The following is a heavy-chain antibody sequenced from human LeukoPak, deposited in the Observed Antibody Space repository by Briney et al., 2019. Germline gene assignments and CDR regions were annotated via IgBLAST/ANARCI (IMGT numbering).Heavy chain of an antibody. D-gene: IGHD1-1*01. Sequence: PGGSLRLSCAASGFPFSGSGMHWVRQAPGKGLEWVAVIWYDGSHQYYADSVKGRFTISRDNSKNTLDLQMNSLRGEDTAVYYCARSSSPVPNTWRPIVYWGQGTLVTVSS. CDR3: ARSSSPVPNTWRPIVY. CDR1: GFPFSGSG. J-gene: IGHJ4*02. V-gene: IGHV3-33*01. CDR2: IWYDGSHQ.